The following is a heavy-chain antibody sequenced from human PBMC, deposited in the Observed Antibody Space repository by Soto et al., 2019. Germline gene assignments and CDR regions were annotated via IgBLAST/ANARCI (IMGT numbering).Heavy chain of an antibody. V-gene: IGHV3-23*01. CDR1: GFTFSSYA. Sequence: GSLRLSCAASGFTFSSYAMSWVRQAPGKGLEWVSAISGSGGSTYYADSVKGRFTISRDNSKNTLYLQMNSLRAEDTAVYYCAKDRDEWELLGAPFDPWGQGTLVTVSS. CDR2: ISGSGGST. CDR3: AKDRDEWELLGAPFDP. J-gene: IGHJ5*02. D-gene: IGHD1-26*01.